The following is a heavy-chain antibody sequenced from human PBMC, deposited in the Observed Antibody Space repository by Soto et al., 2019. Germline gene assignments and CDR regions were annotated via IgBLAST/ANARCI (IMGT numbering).Heavy chain of an antibody. D-gene: IGHD1-26*01. CDR2: IYYSGST. CDR3: ARLWETTLACWFDP. J-gene: IGHJ5*02. Sequence: PSETPYLTCAVSGGSVSSSGYYWGWIRQPPGKGLEWIGSIYYSGSTYYNPSLKSRVTISGDTSKNQFSLKLSSVTAADTAVYYCARLWETTLACWFDPWGQGTLGTVPS. V-gene: IGHV4-39*01. CDR1: GGSVSSSGYY.